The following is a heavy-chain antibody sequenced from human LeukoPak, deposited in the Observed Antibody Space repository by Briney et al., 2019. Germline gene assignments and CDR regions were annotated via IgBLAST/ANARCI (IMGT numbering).Heavy chain of an antibody. CDR2: ISSSGSTI. CDR1: GFTFSSYS. D-gene: IGHD6-13*01. CDR3: ARDRSSSWYDAFDI. V-gene: IGHV3-48*04. J-gene: IGHJ3*02. Sequence: GGSLRLSCAASGFTFSSYSMNWVRQAPGKGLEWVSYISSSGSTIYYADSVKGRFTISRDNAKNSLYLQMNSLRAEDTAVYYCARDRSSSWYDAFDIWGQGTMVTVSS.